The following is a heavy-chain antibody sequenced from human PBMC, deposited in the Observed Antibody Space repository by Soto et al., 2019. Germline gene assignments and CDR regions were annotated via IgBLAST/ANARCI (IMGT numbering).Heavy chain of an antibody. J-gene: IGHJ5*02. D-gene: IGHD6-13*01. V-gene: IGHV1-18*01. CDR3: ARDKADTLSENWFDP. CDR2: ISAYNGNT. Sequence: ASVKVSCKASGYTFTSYGISWVRQAPGQGLEWMGWISAYNGNTNYAQKLQGRVTMTTDTSTSTAYMELRSLRSDDTAVYYCARDKADTLSENWFDPWGQGTLVTVSS. CDR1: GYTFTSYG.